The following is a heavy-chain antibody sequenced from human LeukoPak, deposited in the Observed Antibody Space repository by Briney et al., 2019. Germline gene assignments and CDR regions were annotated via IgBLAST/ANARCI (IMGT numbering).Heavy chain of an antibody. D-gene: IGHD1-26*01. CDR3: AREQRSGNTS. J-gene: IGHJ4*02. V-gene: IGHV3-21*01. CDR1: GFTFSSYS. Sequence: GGSLRLSCAASGFTFSSYSMNWVRQAPGKGLEWVSSISSSSSYIYYADSVKGRFTISRDNAKNSLYPQMNSLRAEDTAVYYCAREQRSGNTSWGQGTLVTVSS. CDR2: ISSSSSYI.